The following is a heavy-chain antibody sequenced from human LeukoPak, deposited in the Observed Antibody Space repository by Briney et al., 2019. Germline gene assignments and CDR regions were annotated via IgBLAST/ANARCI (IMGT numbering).Heavy chain of an antibody. CDR3: AKSITMFRGVISAFDI. CDR1: GGSISGYY. J-gene: IGHJ3*02. CDR2: IHYSGST. Sequence: PSETLSLTCSVSGGSISGYYWSWIRQPPGKGLEWIGYIHYSGSTHYNPPLKSRVTISLDTSKNQFSLKLSSVTAADTAVYYCAKSITMFRGVISAFDIWGQGTMVTVSS. D-gene: IGHD3-10*01. V-gene: IGHV4-59*01.